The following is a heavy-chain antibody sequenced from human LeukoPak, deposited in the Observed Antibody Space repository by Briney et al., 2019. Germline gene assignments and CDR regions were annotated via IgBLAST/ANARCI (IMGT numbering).Heavy chain of an antibody. J-gene: IGHJ4*02. V-gene: IGHV3-74*01. CDR3: ARDPKYGDLDY. CDR2: INSDGSST. CDR1: GVTVSGYW. D-gene: IGHD4-17*01. Sequence: PGGSLGLSCAAFGVTVSGYWMNWVRQAPGKGLMWVPRINSDGSSTSHADSVKGRFTISRDNAKNILYLKMNSLRVDDTAVYYCARDPKYGDLDYWGQGTLVTVSS.